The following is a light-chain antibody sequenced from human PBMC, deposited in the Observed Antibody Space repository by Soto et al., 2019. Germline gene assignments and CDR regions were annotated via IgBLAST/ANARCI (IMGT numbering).Light chain of an antibody. CDR2: DAS. CDR1: PDISNY. V-gene: IGKV1-33*01. CDR3: QQYDHLLT. Sequence: DIQMTQSPSSLSASVGDRVTITCKASPDISNYLNWYQQKPGKAPKLLIYDASNLETGVPSRFSGSGSGTDFTFAISSLQPEEISTSYCQQYDHLLTFGGWNNVEIK. J-gene: IGKJ4*01.